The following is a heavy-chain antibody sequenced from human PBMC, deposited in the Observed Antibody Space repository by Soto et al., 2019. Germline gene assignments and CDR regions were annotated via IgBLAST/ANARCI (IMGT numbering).Heavy chain of an antibody. CDR1: GIMSSGYG. CDR3: ATMKRATLDS. CDR2: INPTLDST. V-gene: IGHV1-69*09. D-gene: IGHD6-25*01. Sequence: QEQVVQSGPAMKEPGSSVKVSCRASGIMSSGYGFSWVRQAPGQGLEWVGRINPTLDSTQYAQNLQGRVSITVDKSTDTAYLEVTSLRLEDKAIYFCATMKRATLDSWGRGTVVTVSS. J-gene: IGHJ4*02.